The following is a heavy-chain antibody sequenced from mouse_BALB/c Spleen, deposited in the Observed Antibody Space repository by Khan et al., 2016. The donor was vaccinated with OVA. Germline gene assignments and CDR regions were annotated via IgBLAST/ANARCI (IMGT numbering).Heavy chain of an antibody. J-gene: IGHJ4*01. Sequence: QIQLVQSGPELKKPGETVKISCKASGYTFTNYGMNWVKQALGKGLKWMGWINTYTGEPTYADDFKGRFAFSLETSASTAYLQINNLKNEDTATDICARDGYYYMDYWGQGTSCTVSA. CDR2: INTYTGEP. D-gene: IGHD2-3*01. CDR1: GYTFTNYG. CDR3: ARDGYYYMDY. V-gene: IGHV9-3-1*01.